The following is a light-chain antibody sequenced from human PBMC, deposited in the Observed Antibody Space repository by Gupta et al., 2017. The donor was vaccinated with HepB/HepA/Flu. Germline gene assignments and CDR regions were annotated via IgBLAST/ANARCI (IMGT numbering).Light chain of an antibody. CDR2: WAS. Sequence: DFVLTQSPDSLAVSLGQGATINCNSSQSVLYKANNKNYLAWYQHKPGQPLKLLISWASTREFGVPDRFSGSGSGTDFTLTISRLQPEDVAIYYCRQYYNTPRTFGQGTQVEIK. CDR3: RQYYNTPRT. V-gene: IGKV4-1*01. CDR1: QSVLYKANNKNY. J-gene: IGKJ1*01.